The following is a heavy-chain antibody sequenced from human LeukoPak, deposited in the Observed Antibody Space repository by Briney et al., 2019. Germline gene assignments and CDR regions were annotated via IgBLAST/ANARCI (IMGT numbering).Heavy chain of an antibody. CDR1: GGSFSGYY. Sequence: SETLSLTCALYGGSFSGYYWSWIRQPPGKGLEWIGEINHSGSANYNPSLKSRVTISVDTSKNQFSLKLSSVTAADTAVYYCARGPRAQIDYWGQGTLVTVSS. CDR2: INHSGSA. J-gene: IGHJ4*02. CDR3: ARGPRAQIDY. V-gene: IGHV4-34*01.